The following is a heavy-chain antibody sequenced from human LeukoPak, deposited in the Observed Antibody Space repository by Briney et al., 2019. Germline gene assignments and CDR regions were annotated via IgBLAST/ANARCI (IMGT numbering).Heavy chain of an antibody. CDR2: ISSSSTYT. CDR1: GFTFSDSY. J-gene: IGHJ4*02. CDR3: AKDLAGSGSYPY. D-gene: IGHD3-10*01. V-gene: IGHV3-11*05. Sequence: PGGSLRLSCAASGFTFSDSYMSWIRQAPGKGLEWVSYISSSSTYTNYADSVKGRFTISRDNAKNSPYLQMNSLRAEDTAVYYCAKDLAGSGSYPYWGQGTLVTVSS.